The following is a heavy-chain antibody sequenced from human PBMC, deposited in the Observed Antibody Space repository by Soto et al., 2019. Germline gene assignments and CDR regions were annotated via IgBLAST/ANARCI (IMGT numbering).Heavy chain of an antibody. CDR2: IKGEADGGTT. CDR3: TTGLSNGYYNFDY. Sequence: PGGSLRLSCAASGFTFSNAWMSWVRQAPGKGLEWVGRIKGEADGGTTDYAAPVKGRITISRDHSKDTLYLHMNSQKTEDTAVYYCTTGLSNGYYNFDYWGQGT. D-gene: IGHD3-22*01. J-gene: IGHJ4*02. V-gene: IGHV3-15*01. CDR1: GFTFSNAW.